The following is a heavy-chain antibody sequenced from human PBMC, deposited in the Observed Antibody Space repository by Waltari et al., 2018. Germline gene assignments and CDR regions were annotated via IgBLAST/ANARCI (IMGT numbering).Heavy chain of an antibody. V-gene: IGHV3-21*01. Sequence: EVRLVGSGGGLVEPGGSLRLSWAASGFTFKRFAMNWVRQAPGKGLEWVASIDSTGTYIYYTDSVKGRFTISRDDAKDSLFLQMSSLRVEDTAMYYCAREWVEDVWGQGTTVTVSS. J-gene: IGHJ6*02. CDR3: AREWVEDV. CDR2: IDSTGTYI. D-gene: IGHD1-26*01. CDR1: GFTFKRFA.